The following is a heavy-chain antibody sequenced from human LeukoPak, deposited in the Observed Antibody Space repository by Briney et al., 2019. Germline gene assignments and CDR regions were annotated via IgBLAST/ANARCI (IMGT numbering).Heavy chain of an antibody. V-gene: IGHV4-39*01. D-gene: IGHD2/OR15-2a*01. CDR3: ARHDCDSSRCSVNWFDP. J-gene: IGHJ5*02. Sequence: SETLSLTCTVSGVSMSSSPYYWGWIRQPPGKGLEWIGTIYDSENTNYNPSLRSRLTISVDTSRNQFSLKLSSVTAADTAVYYCARHDCDSSRCSVNWFDPWGQGTLVTVSS. CDR2: IYDSENT. CDR1: GVSMSSSPYY.